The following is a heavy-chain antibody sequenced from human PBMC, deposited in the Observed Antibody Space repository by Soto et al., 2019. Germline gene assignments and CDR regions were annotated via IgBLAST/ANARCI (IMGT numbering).Heavy chain of an antibody. V-gene: IGHV4-4*07. Sequence: PSETLSLTCSVAGGSINSYRWSWIRQPAGKGLEWIGRVYSSGTTDYNPSLNSRATLSVETSKNQFSLKLSSVTAADTAVYYCARDIGSYAYGEGYWGQG. CDR3: ARDIGSYAYGEGY. CDR2: VYSSGTT. CDR1: GGSINSYR. D-gene: IGHD3-10*01. J-gene: IGHJ4*02.